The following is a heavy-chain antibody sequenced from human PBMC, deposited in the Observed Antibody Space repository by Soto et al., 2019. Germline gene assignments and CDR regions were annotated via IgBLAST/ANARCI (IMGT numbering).Heavy chain of an antibody. D-gene: IGHD3-16*01. J-gene: IGHJ4*02. V-gene: IGHV4-59*01. CDR2: IYYSGST. CDR3: ASLNADYEYFFDS. Sequence: SETLSLTCTVSGGSISRYHWSWIRQSPGKGLEWIGYIYYSGSTYYNPSLKSRVAISVDTSKNQFSLKLSSVTAADTAVYYCASLNADYEYFFDSWGQGTLVTVYS. CDR1: GGSISRYH.